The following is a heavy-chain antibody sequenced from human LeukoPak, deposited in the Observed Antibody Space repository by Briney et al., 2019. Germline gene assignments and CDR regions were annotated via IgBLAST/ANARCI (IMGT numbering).Heavy chain of an antibody. CDR2: IIPIFGTA. Sequence: SVKVSCKASGGTFSSYAISWVRQAPGQGLDWMGGIIPIFGTANYAQKFQGRVTITADESTSTAYMELSSLRSEDTALYYCARKLRLGGNWFDPWGQGTLVTVSS. V-gene: IGHV1-69*01. D-gene: IGHD1-26*01. J-gene: IGHJ5*02. CDR1: GGTFSSYA. CDR3: ARKLRLGGNWFDP.